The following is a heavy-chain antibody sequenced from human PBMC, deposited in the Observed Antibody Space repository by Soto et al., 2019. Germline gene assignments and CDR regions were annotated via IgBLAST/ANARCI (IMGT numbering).Heavy chain of an antibody. J-gene: IGHJ5*02. CDR1: GFTFSSYA. D-gene: IGHD3-3*01. Sequence: GGSLRLSCAASGFTFSSYAMHWGRQAPGKGLEWVAVISYDGSNKYYADSVKGRFTISRDNSKNTLYLQMNSLRAEDTAVYYCARESGITIFGVAPTTGWFDPWGQGTLVTVSS. V-gene: IGHV3-30-3*01. CDR2: ISYDGSNK. CDR3: ARESGITIFGVAPTTGWFDP.